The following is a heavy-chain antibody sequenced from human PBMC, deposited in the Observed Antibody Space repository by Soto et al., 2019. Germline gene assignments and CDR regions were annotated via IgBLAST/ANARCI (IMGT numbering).Heavy chain of an antibody. CDR3: ARVVVIFGVVINNWFDP. CDR1: GYTFTSYG. V-gene: IGHV1-18*04. Sequence: QVQLVQSGAEVKKPGASVKVYCKASGYTFTSYGISWVRQAPGQGLEWRGWISAYDGNTNYSHKLQGRGTMTTDTSTRTADMALRSLGSDDTAVYYCARVVVIFGVVINNWFDPWGQGTLVTVSS. J-gene: IGHJ5*02. CDR2: ISAYDGNT. D-gene: IGHD3-3*01.